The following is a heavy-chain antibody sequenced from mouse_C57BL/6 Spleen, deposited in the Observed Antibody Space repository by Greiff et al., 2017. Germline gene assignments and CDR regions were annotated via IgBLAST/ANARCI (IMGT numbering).Heavy chain of an antibody. CDR2: INPNNGGT. CDR3: ATKSLYYAMDY. Sequence: EVKLQQSGPELVKPGASVKISCKASGYTFTDYYMNWVKQSHGKSLEWIGDINPNNGGTSYNQKFKGKATLTVDKSSSTAYMELRSLTSEDSAVYYCATKSLYYAMDYWGQGTSVTVSS. CDR1: GYTFTDYY. V-gene: IGHV1-26*01. J-gene: IGHJ4*01. D-gene: IGHD1-3*01.